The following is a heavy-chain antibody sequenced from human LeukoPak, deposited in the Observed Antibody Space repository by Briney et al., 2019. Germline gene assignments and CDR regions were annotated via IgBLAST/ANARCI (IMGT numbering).Heavy chain of an antibody. D-gene: IGHD6-13*01. J-gene: IGHJ2*01. CDR3: ARGYSSSWKNPYWYFDL. CDR1: GGSISSSSYY. V-gene: IGHV4-39*07. CDR2: IYYFGNT. Sequence: SETLSLTCTVSGGSISSSSYYWAWIRQPPGKGLEWIGSIYYFGNTYYNPSLKSRVTISVDTSKNQFSLKVSSVTAADTAVYYCARGYSSSWKNPYWYFDLWGRGTLVTVSS.